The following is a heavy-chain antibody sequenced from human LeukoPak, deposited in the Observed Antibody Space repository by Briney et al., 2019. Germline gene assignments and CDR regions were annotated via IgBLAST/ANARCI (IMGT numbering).Heavy chain of an antibody. CDR3: ARRAVAGSYNWFDP. J-gene: IGHJ5*02. D-gene: IGHD6-19*01. V-gene: IGHV3-23*01. CDR1: GFTFSSYT. CDR2: TSGSGGST. Sequence: GGSLRLSCAASGFTFSSYTMSWVRQAPGKGLEWVSATSGSGGSTYYADSVKGRFTISRDNSKNTLYLQMNSLRAEDTAVYYCARRAVAGSYNWFDPWGQGTLVTVSS.